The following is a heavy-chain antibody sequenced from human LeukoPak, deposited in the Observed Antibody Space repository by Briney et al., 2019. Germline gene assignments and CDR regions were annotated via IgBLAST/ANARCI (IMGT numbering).Heavy chain of an antibody. CDR2: VSSSSTI. D-gene: IGHD4-11*01. CDR3: ARDLGYSNFGDY. J-gene: IGHJ4*02. V-gene: IGHV3-48*01. CDR1: GFTFSSYS. Sequence: PGGSLRLSCAASGFTFSSYSMTWVRQAPGKGLEWVSYVSSSSTIYYADSVKGRFTISRDNAKNSLYLQMNSLRAEDTAVYYCARDLGYSNFGDYWGQGTLVTVSS.